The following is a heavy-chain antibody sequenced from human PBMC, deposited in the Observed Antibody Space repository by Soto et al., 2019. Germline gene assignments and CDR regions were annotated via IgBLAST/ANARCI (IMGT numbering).Heavy chain of an antibody. Sequence: PSETLSLTCTVSGGSISSSSYYWGWIRQPPGKGLEWIGSIYYSGSTYYNPSLKSRVTISVDTSKNQFSLKLSSVTAADTAVYYCARLFTRETYYFDYWGQGTLVTVSS. V-gene: IGHV4-39*01. CDR3: ARLFTRETYYFDY. D-gene: IGHD3-3*01. CDR1: GGSISSSSYY. CDR2: IYYSGST. J-gene: IGHJ4*02.